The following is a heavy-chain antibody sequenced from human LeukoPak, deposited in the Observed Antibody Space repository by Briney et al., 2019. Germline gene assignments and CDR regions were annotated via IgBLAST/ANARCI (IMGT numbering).Heavy chain of an antibody. V-gene: IGHV3-30-3*01. J-gene: IGHJ4*02. CDR3: ARETQGFDY. CDR1: GFTFSSYA. Sequence: GRSLRLSCAASGFTFSSYAMHWVRQAPGKGLEWVAVISYDGSNKYYADSVKGRFTISRDSSKNTLYLQMNSLRAEDTAVYYCARETQGFDYWGQGTLVTVSS. CDR2: ISYDGSNK.